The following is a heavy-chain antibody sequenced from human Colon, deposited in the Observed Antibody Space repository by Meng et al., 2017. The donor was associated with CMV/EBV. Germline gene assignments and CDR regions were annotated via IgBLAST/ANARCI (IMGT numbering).Heavy chain of an antibody. V-gene: IGHV3-23*01. CDR3: TTDRYGGAYDI. CDR2: INGRAGST. Sequence: GESLKISCAASGFPFSSYAMNWVRQAPGKGLEWVSGINGRAGSTYYADSVKGRFTVSRDNAKNSLYLQMSSLRAEDTAIYYCTTDRYGGAYDIWGQGTMVTVSS. D-gene: IGHD3-9*01. J-gene: IGHJ3*02. CDR1: GFPFSSYA.